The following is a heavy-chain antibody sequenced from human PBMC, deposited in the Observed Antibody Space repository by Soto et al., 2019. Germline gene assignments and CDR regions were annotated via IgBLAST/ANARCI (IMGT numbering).Heavy chain of an antibody. CDR3: AAELGFGKLSVV. CDR2: IIPLFGTT. Sequence: QVQVVQSGVEVRRPGSSVKVSCKAPGDTFKNCVISWVRQAPGQGLEWMGGIIPLFGTTDFAQRFQGRLTIPTDESTTTAYMELSRLRSEDTATYYCAAELGFGKLSVVWGQGTTVIVSS. J-gene: IGHJ6*02. V-gene: IGHV1-69*01. D-gene: IGHD3-10*01. CDR1: GDTFKNCV.